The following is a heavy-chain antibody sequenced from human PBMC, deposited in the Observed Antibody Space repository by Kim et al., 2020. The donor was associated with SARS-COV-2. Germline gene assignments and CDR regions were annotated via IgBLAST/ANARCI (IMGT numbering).Heavy chain of an antibody. CDR3: ARVADCGGDCYSDY. D-gene: IGHD2-21*02. V-gene: IGHV1-69*13. CDR2: IIPIFGTA. J-gene: IGHJ4*02. Sequence: SVKVSCKASGGTFSSYAISWVRQAPGQGLEWMGGIIPIFGTANYAQKFQGRVTITADESTSTAYMELSSLRSEDTAVYYCARVADCGGDCYSDYWGQGTLVTVSS. CDR1: GGTFSSYA.